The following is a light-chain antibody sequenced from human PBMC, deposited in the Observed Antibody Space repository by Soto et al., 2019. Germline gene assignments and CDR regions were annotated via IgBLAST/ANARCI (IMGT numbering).Light chain of an antibody. CDR2: GAS. J-gene: IGKJ3*01. Sequence: EMMMTQSPVTLSVSPGERATLSCRASQSVNSNLAWYQQKPGQAPRLLIYGASTRATGIPASFIGNGSGTEFTLTASSLQPEDFAVYYCQQYNNWPFTFGPGTKVDIK. CDR1: QSVNSN. V-gene: IGKV3-15*01. CDR3: QQYNNWPFT.